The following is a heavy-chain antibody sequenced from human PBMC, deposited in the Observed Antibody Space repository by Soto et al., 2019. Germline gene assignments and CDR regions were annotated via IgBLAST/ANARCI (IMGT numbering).Heavy chain of an antibody. CDR1: GGSISSGDYY. CDR2: IYHSGST. CDR3: ARVSGSYYYGMDV. J-gene: IGHJ6*02. V-gene: IGHV4-39*07. Sequence: SETLSLTCTVSGGSISSGDYYWSWIRQPPGKGLEWIGEIYHSGSTNYNTSLKSRVTISVDKSKNQFSLKVTSVTAADTAVYYCARVSGSYYYGMDVWGQGTTVTVSS.